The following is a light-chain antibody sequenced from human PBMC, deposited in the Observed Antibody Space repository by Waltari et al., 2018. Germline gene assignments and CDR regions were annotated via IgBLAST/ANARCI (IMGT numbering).Light chain of an antibody. CDR3: QVWASFNDPVV. V-gene: IGLV3-21*02. CDR1: NLARTT. Sequence: SYVLTQPPSVSVGPGQTARITCGGHNLARTTVHWYQQKPGQAPELVVHDASDRSLAIHERFFGSNSGKTATLTIRKVEAEDEADYYCQVWASFNDPVVFGGGTKLTVL. J-gene: IGLJ2*01. CDR2: DAS.